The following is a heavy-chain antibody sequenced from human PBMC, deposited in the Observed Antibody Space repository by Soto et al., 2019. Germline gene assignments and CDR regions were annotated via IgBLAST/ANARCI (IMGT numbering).Heavy chain of an antibody. D-gene: IGHD3-22*01. V-gene: IGHV4-59*01. CDR3: AREGSITMTSYYYYGMDV. Sequence: SETLSLTCTVSGGSISSYYWGWIRQPPGKGLEWIGYIYYSGSTNYNPSLKSRVTISVDTSKNQFSLKLSSVTAADTAVYYCAREGSITMTSYYYYGMDVWGQGTTVTVSS. J-gene: IGHJ6*02. CDR1: GGSISSYY. CDR2: IYYSGST.